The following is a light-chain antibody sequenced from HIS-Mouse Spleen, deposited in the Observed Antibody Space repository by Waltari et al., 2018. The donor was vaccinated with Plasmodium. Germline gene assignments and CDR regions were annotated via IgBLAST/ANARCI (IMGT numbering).Light chain of an antibody. CDR2: DVS. J-gene: IGLJ2*01. CDR3: CSYAGSYTLV. Sequence: QSALTQPRSVSGSPGQTVTISCTGTSSDVGGYNYVSWYQQHPGKAPKLKVYDVSKRPSGVPDRCSRSKSGNTASLTISGLQAEDEADYYCCSYAGSYTLVFGGGTKLTVL. CDR1: SSDVGGYNY. V-gene: IGLV2-11*01.